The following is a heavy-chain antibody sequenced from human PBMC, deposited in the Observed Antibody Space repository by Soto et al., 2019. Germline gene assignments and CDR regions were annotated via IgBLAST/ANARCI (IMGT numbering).Heavy chain of an antibody. V-gene: IGHV1-2*04. CDR3: ARENCSSTSCRYCFDY. CDR2: INPNSGGT. CDR1: GYTFTGYY. Sequence: GASVKVSCKASGYTFTGYYMHWVRQAPGQGLEWMGWINPNSGGTNYAQKFQGWVTMTRDTSISTAYMELSRLRSDDTAVYYCARENCSSTSCRYCFDYWGQGTLVTVSS. J-gene: IGHJ4*02. D-gene: IGHD2-2*01.